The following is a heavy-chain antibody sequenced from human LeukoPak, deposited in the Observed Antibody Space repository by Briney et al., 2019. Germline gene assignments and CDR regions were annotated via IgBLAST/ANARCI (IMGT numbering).Heavy chain of an antibody. D-gene: IGHD3-10*01. Sequence: GASVKVSCKASGYTFTSYDINWVRQATGQGLEWMGWVNPNSGHTGFAQKFQGRVSMTSNTSISTAYMELSSLRSEDTAVYYCARTRAWFGELLTPYYYGMDVWGQGTTVTVSS. CDR1: GYTFTSYD. CDR2: VNPNSGHT. CDR3: ARTRAWFGELLTPYYYGMDV. J-gene: IGHJ6*02. V-gene: IGHV1-8*01.